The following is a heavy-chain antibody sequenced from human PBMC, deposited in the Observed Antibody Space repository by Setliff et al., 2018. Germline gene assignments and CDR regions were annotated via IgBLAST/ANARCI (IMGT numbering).Heavy chain of an antibody. CDR2: ISGDGGFR. CDR1: GFTFNNYG. D-gene: IGHD3-22*01. CDR3: AKDRGRFTSPFSTMKDY. J-gene: IGHJ4*02. V-gene: IGHV3-23*01. Sequence: PGGSLRLSCAASGFTFNNYGMTWVRQAPGKGLEWVSIISGDGGFRDYGDSVKDRFIISRDNPRSTVYLQMNRLRAEDTAVYYCAKDRGRFTSPFSTMKDYWGQGTRVTVSS.